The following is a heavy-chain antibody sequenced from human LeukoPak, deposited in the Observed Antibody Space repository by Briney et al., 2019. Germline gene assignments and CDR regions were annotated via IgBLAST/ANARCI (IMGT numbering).Heavy chain of an antibody. CDR1: GFTFSSYG. V-gene: IGHV3-30*02. Sequence: RPGGSLRLSCAASGFTFSSYGMHWVRQAPGKGLEWVAAIWYGGSNKNYADSVKGRFTISRDNSKNTLYLEMNSLRAEDTAVYYCAKDWSDTYGDGLDYWGQGILVTVSS. J-gene: IGHJ4*02. D-gene: IGHD5-18*01. CDR2: IWYGGSNK. CDR3: AKDWSDTYGDGLDY.